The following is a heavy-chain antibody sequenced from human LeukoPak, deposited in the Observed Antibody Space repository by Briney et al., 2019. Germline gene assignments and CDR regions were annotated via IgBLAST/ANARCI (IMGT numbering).Heavy chain of an antibody. Sequence: SETLSLTCTVSGGSISSSSYYWGWIRQPPGKGLEWIGSIYYSGSSYYNPSLKSRVTISVDTSKNQFSLKLSSVTAADTAVYYCARDSVEFGAVCIAAAGQPTSCSNRYFDYWGQGTLVTVSS. CDR3: ARDSVEFGAVCIAAAGQPTSCSNRYFDY. V-gene: IGHV4-39*07. J-gene: IGHJ4*02. D-gene: IGHD6-13*01. CDR1: GGSISSSSYY. CDR2: IYYSGSS.